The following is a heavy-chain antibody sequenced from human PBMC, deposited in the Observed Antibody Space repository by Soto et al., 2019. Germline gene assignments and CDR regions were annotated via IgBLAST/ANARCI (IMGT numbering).Heavy chain of an antibody. CDR1: GGSISSSY. Sequence: SETLSITCTVSGGSISSSYWSWIRQPPGKGLEWIGYIHHSGSPIYNPSLKSRVTISVDTSKNQFSLKLSSVTAADTAVYYCANYYQLRWFDPWGQGTLVTVSS. V-gene: IGHV4-59*01. CDR2: IHHSGSP. D-gene: IGHD3-10*01. CDR3: ANYYQLRWFDP. J-gene: IGHJ5*02.